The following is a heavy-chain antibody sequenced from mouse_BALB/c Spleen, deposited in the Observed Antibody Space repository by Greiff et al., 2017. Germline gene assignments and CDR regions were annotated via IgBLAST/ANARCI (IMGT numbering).Heavy chain of an antibody. CDR2: INSNGGST. CDR1: GFTFSSYG. Sequence: EVQVVESGGGLVQPGGSLKLSCAASGFTFSSYGMSWVRQTPDKRLELVATINSNGGSTYYPDSVKGRFTISRDNAKNTLYLQMSSLKSEDTAMYYCARGGYGSSHWYFDVWGAGTTVTVSS. J-gene: IGHJ1*01. V-gene: IGHV5-6-3*01. D-gene: IGHD1-1*01. CDR3: ARGGYGSSHWYFDV.